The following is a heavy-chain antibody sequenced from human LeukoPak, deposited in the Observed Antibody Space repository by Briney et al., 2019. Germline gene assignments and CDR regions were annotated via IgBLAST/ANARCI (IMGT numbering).Heavy chain of an antibody. CDR3: ARGASNRFDY. Sequence: GGSLRLSCAASGFTFSTYSMNWVRQAPGKGLEWISYISSNSSTIYYADSVKGRFTISRDNAKNSLYLQMNSLRAEDTAVYYCARGASNRFDYWGQGTLVTVSS. V-gene: IGHV3-48*01. J-gene: IGHJ4*02. CDR1: GFTFSTYS. CDR2: ISSNSSTI. D-gene: IGHD1-14*01.